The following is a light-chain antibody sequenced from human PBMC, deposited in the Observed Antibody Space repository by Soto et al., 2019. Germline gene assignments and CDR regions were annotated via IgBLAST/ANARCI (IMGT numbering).Light chain of an antibody. CDR2: EVS. V-gene: IGLV2-14*01. CDR3: SSYTGSSTLYV. J-gene: IGLJ1*01. Sequence: QSVLTQPASASGSPGQSITISCTGTSSDIGGYNYVSWYQQHPGKVPKLMIFEVSNRPSGVSYRFSGSKSGNTASLTISGLQAEDEADYYCSSYTGSSTLYVFGTGTKLTVL. CDR1: SSDIGGYNY.